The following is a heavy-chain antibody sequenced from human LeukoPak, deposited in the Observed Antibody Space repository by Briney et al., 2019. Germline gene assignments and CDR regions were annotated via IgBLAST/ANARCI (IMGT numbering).Heavy chain of an antibody. J-gene: IGHJ4*02. CDR2: IGSGGGPI. V-gene: IGHV3-48*04. Sequence: GGSLRLSCAASGFTFSSYTMSWVRQAPGEGLEWVSYIGSGGGPIYYADSVKGRFTISRDNAKSSLYLQMNSLRAEDTALYYCARALRDSSWYYEYWGQGTLVTVSS. D-gene: IGHD6-13*01. CDR1: GFTFSSYT. CDR3: ARALRDSSWYYEY.